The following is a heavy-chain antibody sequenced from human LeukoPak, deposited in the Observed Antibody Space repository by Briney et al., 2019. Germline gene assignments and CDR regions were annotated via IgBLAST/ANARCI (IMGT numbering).Heavy chain of an antibody. D-gene: IGHD4-11*01. Sequence: ASVKVSCKASGFTFTGSAMQWVRQARGQRLEWIGWIVVGSGNTNYAQKFQERVTITRDMSTSTAYMELSSLRSEDTAVYYCAAVGYRLQYYFDYWGQGTLVTVSS. J-gene: IGHJ4*02. V-gene: IGHV1-58*02. CDR1: GFTFTGSA. CDR2: IVVGSGNT. CDR3: AAVGYRLQYYFDY.